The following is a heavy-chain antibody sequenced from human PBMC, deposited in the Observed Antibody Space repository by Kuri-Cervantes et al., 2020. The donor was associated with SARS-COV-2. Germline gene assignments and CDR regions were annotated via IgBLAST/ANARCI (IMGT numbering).Heavy chain of an antibody. CDR3: ARFYDSSGYVDY. D-gene: IGHD3-22*01. Sequence: GSLRLSCSVSGDSISSNGYYWGWIRQPPGKGLEWIGSIYHSGSTYYNPSLKSRVTISVDTSKNQLSLKLSSVTAADTAVYYCARFYDSSGYVDYWGQGTLVTVSS. CDR1: GDSISSNGYY. CDR2: IYHSGST. V-gene: IGHV4-39*07. J-gene: IGHJ4*02.